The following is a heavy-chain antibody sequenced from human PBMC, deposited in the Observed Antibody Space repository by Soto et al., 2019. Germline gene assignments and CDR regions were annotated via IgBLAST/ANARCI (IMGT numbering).Heavy chain of an antibody. Sequence: EVQLLESGGGLAQPGGSLSLSCAAPGFPFKNYPMSWARQAPGKGLEWVSPIPTGGVNKYYAASVRARFTIARDNSNNALYLQMNSPKAEDTAVYHCAKDPWGTVSGAFDLWGQGTTGTVSS. V-gene: IGHV3-23*01. J-gene: IGHJ3*01. CDR2: IPTGGVNK. D-gene: IGHD1-1*01. CDR1: GFPFKNYP. CDR3: AKDPWGTVSGAFDL.